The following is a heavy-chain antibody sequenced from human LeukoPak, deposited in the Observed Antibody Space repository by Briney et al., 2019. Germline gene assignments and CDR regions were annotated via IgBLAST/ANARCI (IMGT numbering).Heavy chain of an antibody. CDR1: GYTFTGYY. CDR2: INPNSGGT. CDR3: ARELLLYYYGMDV. Sequence: ASVKVSCKASGYTFTGYYMHWVRQAPGQGLEWMGWINPNSGGTNYAQKFQGRVTMTRDTSISTAYMELSRLRSDDTAVYYCARELLLYYYGMDVWGQGTTVTVSS. J-gene: IGHJ6*02. V-gene: IGHV1-2*02. D-gene: IGHD2-15*01.